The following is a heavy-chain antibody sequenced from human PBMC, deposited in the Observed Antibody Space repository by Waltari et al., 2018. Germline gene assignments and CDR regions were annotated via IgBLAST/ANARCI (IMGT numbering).Heavy chain of an antibody. CDR1: GGSISSYY. D-gene: IGHD1-20*01. CDR3: ARQVSYNWNYYYYMDV. V-gene: IGHV4-59*08. J-gene: IGHJ6*03. CDR2: VYYSGST. Sequence: QVQLQESGPGLVKPSETLSLTCTVSGGSISSYYWSWIRQPPGKGLEGIGYVYYSGSTNYHPSLKSRVTISVDTSKNQFSLKLSSVTAADTAVYYCARQVSYNWNYYYYMDVWGKGTTVTISS.